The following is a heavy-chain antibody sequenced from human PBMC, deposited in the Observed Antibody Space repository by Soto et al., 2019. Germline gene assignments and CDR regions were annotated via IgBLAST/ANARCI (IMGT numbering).Heavy chain of an antibody. D-gene: IGHD6-13*01. J-gene: IGHJ5*02. CDR1: GFTFDYYW. CDR3: ARHPERIPEMGCSDP. Sequence: PGGSLRLSCAASGFTFDYYWMHWVRQAPGKGLVWVSRVHSGGTTTTYADSVKGRFTISRDNAKNSLYLQMNSLRAEDTAVYYCARHPERIPEMGCSDPWGQGTLVTVSS. V-gene: IGHV3-74*01. CDR2: VHSGGTTT.